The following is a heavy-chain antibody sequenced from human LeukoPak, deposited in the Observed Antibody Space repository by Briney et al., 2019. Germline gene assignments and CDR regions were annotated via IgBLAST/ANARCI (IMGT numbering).Heavy chain of an antibody. J-gene: IGHJ4*02. V-gene: IGHV1-2*06. CDR3: ARDDSRYYDSSGYRDY. Sequence: ASVKVSCKASGYTFTGYYMHWVRQAPGQGLEWMGRINPNSGGTNYAQKFQGRVTMTRDTSISTAYMELSRLRSDDTAVYYYARDDSRYYDSSGYRDYWGQGTLVTVSS. CDR2: INPNSGGT. D-gene: IGHD3-22*01. CDR1: GYTFTGYY.